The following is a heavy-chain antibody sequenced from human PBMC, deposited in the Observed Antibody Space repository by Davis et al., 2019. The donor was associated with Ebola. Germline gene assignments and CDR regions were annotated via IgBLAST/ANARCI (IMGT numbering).Heavy chain of an antibody. Sequence: GESLKISCAASGFTFSSDWMHWVRQAPGKGLVWVSCINRDGSTTTYADSVKGRFTISRDNAKNTLYLQMNNLRVEDTAVYYCATLPGYYWGQGTLVTVSS. J-gene: IGHJ4*02. CDR1: GFTFSSDW. CDR2: INRDGSTT. CDR3: ATLPGYY. D-gene: IGHD1-26*01. V-gene: IGHV3-74*03.